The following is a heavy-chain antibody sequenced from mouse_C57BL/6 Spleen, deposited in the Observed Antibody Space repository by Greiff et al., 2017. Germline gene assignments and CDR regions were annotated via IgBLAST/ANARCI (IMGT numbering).Heavy chain of an antibody. CDR1: GFTFSDFY. CDR2: SRNKANDYTT. V-gene: IGHV7-1*01. D-gene: IGHD1-1*01. J-gene: IGHJ1*03. CDR3: ARDAPCCYGSGHWYFDV. Sequence: EVNVVESGGGLVQSGRSLRLSCATSGFTFSDFYMEWVRQAPGKGLEWIAASRNKANDYTTEYSASVKGRFIVSRDTSQSILYLQMNALRAEDTAIYYCARDAPCCYGSGHWYFDVWGTGTTVTVSS.